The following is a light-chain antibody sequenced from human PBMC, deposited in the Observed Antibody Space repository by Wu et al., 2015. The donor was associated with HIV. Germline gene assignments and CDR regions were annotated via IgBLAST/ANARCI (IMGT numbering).Light chain of an antibody. Sequence: EIVLTQSPGTLSLSPGERATLPCRASQSISNRYLAWYQQKPGQAPRLLIYGASSRATGIPDRFSGSGSGTDFTLTISRLEPEDFAVYYCQQYGSSPRITFGQGTRLEIK. CDR1: QSISNRY. CDR2: GAS. CDR3: QQYGSSPRIT. J-gene: IGKJ5*01. V-gene: IGKV3-20*01.